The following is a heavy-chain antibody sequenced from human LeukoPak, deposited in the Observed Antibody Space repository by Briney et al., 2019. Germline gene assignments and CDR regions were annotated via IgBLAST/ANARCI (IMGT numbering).Heavy chain of an antibody. D-gene: IGHD3-10*01. Sequence: GASVKVSCKASGGTFSSYAISWVRQAPGQGLEWMGGIIPIFGTANYAQKFQGRVTITADKSTSTAYMELSSLRSEDTAVYYCARLGYYGSGSYTDDDFDIWGQGTMVTVSS. V-gene: IGHV1-69*06. CDR2: IIPIFGTA. CDR1: GGTFSSYA. CDR3: ARLGYYGSGSYTDDDFDI. J-gene: IGHJ3*02.